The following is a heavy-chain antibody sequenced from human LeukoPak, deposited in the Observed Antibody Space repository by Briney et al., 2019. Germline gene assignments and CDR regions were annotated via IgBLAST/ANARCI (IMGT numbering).Heavy chain of an antibody. J-gene: IGHJ4*02. V-gene: IGHV5-51*01. D-gene: IGHD2-8*01. CDR1: GYSFSSYR. CDR3: ARLLAANCTSTSCQTYYFDY. CDR2: VYPGDSDT. Sequence: GESLKISCQGSGYSFSSYRIAWVRQRPGEGLEWMGLVYPGDSDTTYSPSFQGQVTISADKSTSAAYLQWTNLKASDTAIYFCARLLAANCTSTSCQTYYFDYWGRGTLVTVSS.